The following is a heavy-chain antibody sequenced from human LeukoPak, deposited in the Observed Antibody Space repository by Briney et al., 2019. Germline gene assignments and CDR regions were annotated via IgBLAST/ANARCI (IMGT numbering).Heavy chain of an antibody. V-gene: IGHV4-39*01. Sequence: SQTLSLTCAVSGDSIRSNNYYWGWIRQPPGKGLEWIGSIYDTGSTFYNPSLKSRVIISVDTSKNQFSLKLSSVTAADTAVYYCQSRFLEWLLDYWGQGTLVTVSS. CDR2: IYDTGST. D-gene: IGHD3-3*01. CDR1: GDSIRSNNYY. CDR3: QSRFLEWLLDY. J-gene: IGHJ4*02.